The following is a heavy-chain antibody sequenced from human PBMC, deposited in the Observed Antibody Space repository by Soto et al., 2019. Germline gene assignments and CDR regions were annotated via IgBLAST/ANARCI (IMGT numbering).Heavy chain of an antibody. CDR3: ARDYGGNRRGNWFDP. CDR2: IYHSGST. Sequence: KTSETLSLTCAVSGYSISSGYYWGWIRQPPGKGLEWIGSIYHSGSTYYNPSLKSRVTISVDTSKNQFSLKLSSVTAADTAVYYCARDYGGNRRGNWFDPWGQGTLVTVSS. V-gene: IGHV4-38-2*02. D-gene: IGHD3-10*01. CDR1: GYSISSGYY. J-gene: IGHJ5*02.